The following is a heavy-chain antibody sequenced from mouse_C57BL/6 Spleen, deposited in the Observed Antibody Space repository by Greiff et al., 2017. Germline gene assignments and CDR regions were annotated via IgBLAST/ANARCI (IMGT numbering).Heavy chain of an antibody. CDR3: AKYEYYFDY. Sequence: QVQLQQSGAELVRPGTSVKLSCTASGYTFTSYWMHWVKQRPGQGLEWLGVIDPSDSYSNYNQKFKGTATLTVDTSSSTAYMQLSSLTSEDSAVYYCAKYEYYFDYWGQGTTLTVSS. J-gene: IGHJ2*01. CDR2: IDPSDSYS. V-gene: IGHV1-59*01. D-gene: IGHD2-3*01. CDR1: GYTFTSYW.